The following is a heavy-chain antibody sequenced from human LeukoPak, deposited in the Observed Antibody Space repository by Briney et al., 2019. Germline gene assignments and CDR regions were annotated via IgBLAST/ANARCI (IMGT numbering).Heavy chain of an antibody. Sequence: SETLSLTCTVSGGSISSSSYYWGWIRQPPGKGLEWIGSIYYSGSTYYNPSLKSRVTISVDTSKNQFSLKLSSVTAADTAVYYCARAVYSGYEDYWGQGTLVTVSS. CDR3: ARAVYSGYEDY. CDR1: GGSISSSSYY. J-gene: IGHJ4*02. D-gene: IGHD5-12*01. CDR2: IYYSGST. V-gene: IGHV4-39*07.